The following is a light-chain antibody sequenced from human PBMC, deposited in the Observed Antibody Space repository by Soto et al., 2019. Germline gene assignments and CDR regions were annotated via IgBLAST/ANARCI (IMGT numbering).Light chain of an antibody. J-gene: IGLJ1*01. CDR3: KSYAGSNTYV. CDR2: EVV. CDR1: KNDIGVYDF. Sequence: QSVLTQPPSASGSPGQSVTISCTGTKNDIGVYDFVSWYQHHPGKAPRLIIYEVVQRPSGVPDRFSGSKSGNTASLTVSGLPAADEADYFCKSYAGSNTYVFGSGTTVAVL. V-gene: IGLV2-8*01.